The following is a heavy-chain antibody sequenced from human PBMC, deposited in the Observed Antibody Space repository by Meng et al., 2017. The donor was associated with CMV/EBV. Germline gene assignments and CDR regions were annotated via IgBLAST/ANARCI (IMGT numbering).Heavy chain of an antibody. CDR1: GYTFTSYY. D-gene: IGHD6-6*01. Sequence: GQSGAGVKKHGASVKVSCKASGYTFTSYYMHWVRQAPGQGLEWMGIINPSGGSTSYAQKFQGRVTMTRDTSTSTVYMELSSLRSEDTAVYYCAREEGIAARSDWFDPWGQEPWSPSLQ. V-gene: IGHV1-46*01. J-gene: IGHJ5*02. CDR3: AREEGIAARSDWFDP. CDR2: INPSGGST.